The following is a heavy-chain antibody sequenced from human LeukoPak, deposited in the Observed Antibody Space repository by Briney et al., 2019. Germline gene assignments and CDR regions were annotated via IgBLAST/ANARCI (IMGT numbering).Heavy chain of an antibody. CDR2: ISPNSGGT. CDR3: ARGGGRYSVDY. Sequence: GSVEVSCKASGYTFIDYYMHWVRQAPGQGLEWIGWISPNSGGTKYVQKFQGRVTMTRDTSITTVYMELSGLSFDDTAVYYCARGGGRYSVDYWGQGTLVIVSS. V-gene: IGHV1-2*02. D-gene: IGHD1-26*01. CDR1: GYTFIDYY. J-gene: IGHJ4*02.